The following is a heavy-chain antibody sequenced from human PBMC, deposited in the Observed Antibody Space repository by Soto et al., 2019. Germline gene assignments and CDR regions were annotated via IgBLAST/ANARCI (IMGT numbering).Heavy chain of an antibody. Sequence: GASVKVSCKASGYSFTSYAIYWVRQAPGQRLEWMGWINAGNGNTKYSQKLQGRVTFTGDTSASTAHMELSSLRSEDTAVYFCARVVANIVVVLDVFGYYGMDVWGQGTTVTVSS. CDR3: ARVVANIVVVLDVFGYYGMDV. D-gene: IGHD2-2*01. V-gene: IGHV1-3*01. CDR2: INAGNGNT. CDR1: GYSFTSYA. J-gene: IGHJ6*02.